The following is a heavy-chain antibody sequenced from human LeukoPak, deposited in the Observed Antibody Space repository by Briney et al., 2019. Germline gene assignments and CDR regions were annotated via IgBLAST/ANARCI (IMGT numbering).Heavy chain of an antibody. Sequence: PGGSLRLSCAVSGFIFSSYWMNWVRQAPGKGLEWVGKKKEDGSEKYYVDSVKGRLTISRDNAKNSTDLQMNSLRGEHTAVYYCARNDDYDDHNTFDMWGHGTMVTVSS. V-gene: IGHV3-7*01. CDR3: ARNDDYDDHNTFDM. CDR2: KKEDGSEK. CDR1: GFIFSSYW. D-gene: IGHD4-17*01. J-gene: IGHJ3*02.